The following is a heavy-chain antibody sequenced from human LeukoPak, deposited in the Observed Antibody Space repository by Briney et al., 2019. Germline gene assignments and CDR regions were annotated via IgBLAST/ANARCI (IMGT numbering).Heavy chain of an antibody. D-gene: IGHD1-1*01. CDR2: ITGDGSST. CDR1: EFTFSTYW. J-gene: IGHJ4*02. V-gene: IGHV3-74*01. CDR3: ARSNWPYYFDY. Sequence: GGSLRLSRAASEFTFSTYWMHWVRHAPGKGLVWVSWITGDGSSTRYADSVKGRFTISRDNAKNTLYLQVNSLRAEDTAVYYCARSNWPYYFDYWGQGTLVTVSS.